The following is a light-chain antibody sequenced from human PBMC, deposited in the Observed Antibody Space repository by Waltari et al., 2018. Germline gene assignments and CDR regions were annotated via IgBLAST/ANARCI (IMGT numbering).Light chain of an antibody. CDR2: GAS. J-gene: IGKJ1*01. V-gene: IGKV3-20*01. Sequence: CRASQGVSRALAWYQQKPGQAPRLLIDGASTRATGIPDRFSGSGSGTDFSLTISRLEPDDFAVYYCQHYLRLPVTFGQGTTVEI. CDR1: QGVSRA. CDR3: QHYLRLPVT.